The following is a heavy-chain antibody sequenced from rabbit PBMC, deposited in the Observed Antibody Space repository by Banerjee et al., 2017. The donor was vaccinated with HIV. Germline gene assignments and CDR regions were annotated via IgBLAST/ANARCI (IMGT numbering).Heavy chain of an antibody. Sequence: QSLEESGGDLVKPGASLTLSCKVSGFSLSSNDMSWVRQAPGKGLEWIACINTGSGNAYYASWVISRFTISKTSSTTVTLQMTSLTAADTATYFCVRDLAGVTGWNFNLWGPGTLVTVS. V-gene: IGHV1S40*01. D-gene: IGHD4-1*01. CDR1: GFSLSSND. J-gene: IGHJ4*01. CDR3: VRDLAGVTGWNFNL. CDR2: INTGSGNA.